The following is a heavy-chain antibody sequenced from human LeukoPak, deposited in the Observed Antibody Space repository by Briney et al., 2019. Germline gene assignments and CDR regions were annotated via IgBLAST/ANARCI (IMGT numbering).Heavy chain of an antibody. CDR3: AKTTVTTEGIDH. Sequence: GASVKVSCKASGYTFTSYDINWVRQATGQGLEWMGWMNPNSGNTGYTQKFQGRVTMTRNTSISTAYVELSSLRSEDTAVYYCAKTTVTTEGIDHWGQGTLVTVSS. J-gene: IGHJ4*02. CDR1: GYTFTSYD. V-gene: IGHV1-8*01. D-gene: IGHD4-17*01. CDR2: MNPNSGNT.